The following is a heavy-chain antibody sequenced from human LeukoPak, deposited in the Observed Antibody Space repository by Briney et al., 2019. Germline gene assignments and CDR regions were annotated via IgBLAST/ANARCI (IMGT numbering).Heavy chain of an antibody. CDR2: IKQGGGEI. D-gene: IGHD2-8*01. J-gene: IGHJ4*02. CDR1: GFTFSRYW. V-gene: IGHV3-7*03. Sequence: PGGSLRLSCAASGFTFSRYWMSWVRQVPRKGLEWVANIKQGGGEIYYVDSVKGRFTISRDNAKNSLYLQMNSLRAEDTAVYYCARDSILYGDSEWGQGTLVTVSS. CDR3: ARDSILYGDSE.